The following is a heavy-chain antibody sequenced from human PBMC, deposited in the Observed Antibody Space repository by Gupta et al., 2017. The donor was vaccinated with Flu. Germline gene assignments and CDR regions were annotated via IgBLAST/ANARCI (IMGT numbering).Heavy chain of an antibody. D-gene: IGHD3-22*01. J-gene: IGHJ3*02. Sequence: SWVRQAPGQGLEWMGGIIPIFGTANYAQKFQGRVTITADESTSTAYMELSSLRSEDTAVYYCARDKYYYDSSGYSHDAFDIWGQGTMVTVSS. CDR3: ARDKYYYDSSGYSHDAFDI. V-gene: IGHV1-69*01. CDR2: IIPIFGTA.